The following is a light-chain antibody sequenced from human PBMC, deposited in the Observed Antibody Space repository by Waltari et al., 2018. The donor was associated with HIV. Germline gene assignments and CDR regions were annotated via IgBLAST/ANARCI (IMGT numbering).Light chain of an antibody. CDR2: GNP. CDR3: QSYDSRQSGFWV. J-gene: IGLJ3*02. CDR1: SPNIGAGYD. V-gene: IGLV1-40*01. Sequence: QSVLTQPPSVSGAPGQRVTISCTGSSPNIGAGYDVHWYQQLPGTAPKLLIYGNPNRPSGVSDRFSVSKSGTSASLAITGLQAEDEADYYCQSYDSRQSGFWVFGGGTTLTVL.